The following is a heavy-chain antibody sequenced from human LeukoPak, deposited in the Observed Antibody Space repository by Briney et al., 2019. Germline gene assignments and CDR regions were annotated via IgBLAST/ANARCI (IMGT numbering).Heavy chain of an antibody. J-gene: IGHJ4*02. CDR2: IYYSGST. D-gene: IGHD3-10*01. CDR1: GGSIISYY. V-gene: IGHV4-59*01. Sequence: SETLSLTCTVAGGSIISYYWSSIGQPPGKGLEWIGYIYYSGSTNYNPSLKSRVTISVDTSKNQFSLKLSSVTAADTAVYYCAREDPRTSGIGYWGQGTLVTVSS. CDR3: AREDPRTSGIGY.